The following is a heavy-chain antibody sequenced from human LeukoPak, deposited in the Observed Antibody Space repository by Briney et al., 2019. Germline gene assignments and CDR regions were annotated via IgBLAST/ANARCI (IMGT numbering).Heavy chain of an antibody. Sequence: GGSLRLSCAASGFTFSSYSMNWVRQAPGKGLEWVSYISSSSSTIYYADSVKGQFTISRDNAKNSLYLQMNSLRDEDTAVYYCARDLGQLRYFDWFDYWGQGTLVTVSS. CDR2: ISSSSSTI. D-gene: IGHD3-9*01. CDR3: ARDLGQLRYFDWFDY. V-gene: IGHV3-48*02. J-gene: IGHJ4*02. CDR1: GFTFSSYS.